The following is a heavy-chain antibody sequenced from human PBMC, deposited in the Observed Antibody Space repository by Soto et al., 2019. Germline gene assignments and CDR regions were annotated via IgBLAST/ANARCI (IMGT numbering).Heavy chain of an antibody. J-gene: IGHJ4*02. CDR3: ARGGYYYDSSVYYPLDY. CDR1: GFTFSDPY. V-gene: IGHV3-72*01. D-gene: IGHD3-22*01. Sequence: GGSLRLSCAASGFTFSDPYMAWARQAPGKGLEWVGRTRNKANSYTTEYAASVKGRFTISRDDSKNSLYLQMNSLKTEDTAVYYCARGGYYYDSSVYYPLDYWGQGTLVTVSS. CDR2: TRNKANSYTT.